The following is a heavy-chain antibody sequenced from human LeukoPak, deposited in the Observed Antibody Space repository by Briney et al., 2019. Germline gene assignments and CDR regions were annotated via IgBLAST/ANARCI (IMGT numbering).Heavy chain of an antibody. D-gene: IGHD6-13*01. CDR3: ARDGAAAGIDYYYYMDV. Sequence: PSETLSLTCTVSGGSISSGGYYWSWIRQPPGKGLEWIGYIYHSGSTYYNPSLKSRVTISVDRSKNQFSLKLSSVTAADTAVYYCARDGAAAGIDYYYYMDVWGKGTTVTVSS. V-gene: IGHV4-30-2*01. CDR2: IYHSGST. CDR1: GGSISSGGYY. J-gene: IGHJ6*03.